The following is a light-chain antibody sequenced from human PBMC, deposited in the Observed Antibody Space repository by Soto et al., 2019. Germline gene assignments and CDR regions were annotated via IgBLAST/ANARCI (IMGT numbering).Light chain of an antibody. CDR2: GVS. CDR1: SRDVGGYNY. J-gene: IGLJ1*01. Sequence: QSVLTQPRSVSGSPGQSGSISCTGTSRDVGGYNYVSWYQQHPGKAPKLMIYGVSTRPSGVPDRFSGSKSGHTASLTISGLQAEDEADYYCCSYAGSFYVFGTGTKVTVL. V-gene: IGLV2-11*01. CDR3: CSYAGSFYV.